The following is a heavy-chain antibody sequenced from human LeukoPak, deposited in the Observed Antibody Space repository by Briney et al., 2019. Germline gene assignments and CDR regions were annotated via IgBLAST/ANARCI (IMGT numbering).Heavy chain of an antibody. J-gene: IGHJ3*02. D-gene: IGHD1-26*01. V-gene: IGHV1-24*01. Sequence: ASVKVSCKVSGYTLTELSMHWVRQAPGKGLEWMGGFDPEDGETIYAQKFQGRVTMTEDTSTDTTYMDLSSLRSEDTAVYYCATDQLPWIMRAPIAAFDIWGQGTMVTVSS. CDR3: ATDQLPWIMRAPIAAFDI. CDR2: FDPEDGET. CDR1: GYTLTELS.